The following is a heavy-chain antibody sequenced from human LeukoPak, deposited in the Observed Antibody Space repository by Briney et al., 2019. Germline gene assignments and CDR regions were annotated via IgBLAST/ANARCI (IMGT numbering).Heavy chain of an antibody. Sequence: SETLSLTCTVSGGSISSGGYYWSWIRQHPGNGLEWIGYIHYSGSTFYNPSLKSRVTILLDTSKNQFSLKLSSVTAADTAVYYCARERNCGGECYSSWFDLWGQGTLVTVSS. CDR2: IHYSGST. D-gene: IGHD2-21*01. V-gene: IGHV4-31*03. J-gene: IGHJ5*02. CDR1: GGSISSGGYY. CDR3: ARERNCGGECYSSWFDL.